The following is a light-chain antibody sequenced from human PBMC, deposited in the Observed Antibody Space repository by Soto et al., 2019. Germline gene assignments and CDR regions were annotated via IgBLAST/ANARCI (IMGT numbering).Light chain of an antibody. CDR3: TSYTSSSPYV. J-gene: IGLJ1*01. Sequence: QSALTQPASVSGSPGQSITLSCTGTSSDVGGYNYVSWYQQHPGKAPRLIIYEVSRRPSGISNRLSGSKSGNTASLTISGLQAVDEAAYYCTSYTSSSPYVFGTGTKVTVL. CDR1: SSDVGGYNY. CDR2: EVS. V-gene: IGLV2-14*01.